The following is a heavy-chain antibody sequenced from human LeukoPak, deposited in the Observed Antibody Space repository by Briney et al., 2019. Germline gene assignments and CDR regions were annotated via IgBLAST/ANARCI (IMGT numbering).Heavy chain of an antibody. CDR3: AKALHFCGGGSCYFDS. J-gene: IGHJ4*02. CDR2: ISISGTKT. V-gene: IGHV3-23*01. Sequence: GGSLRLSCAASEFDFSTHAMTWVRQAPGKGLEWVSAISISGTKTYYADSVKGRFTISRDNSKNTLYLQMYSLRAEDTAVYYCAKALHFCGGGSCYFDSWGQGTLVSVSS. D-gene: IGHD2-21*01. CDR1: EFDFSTHA.